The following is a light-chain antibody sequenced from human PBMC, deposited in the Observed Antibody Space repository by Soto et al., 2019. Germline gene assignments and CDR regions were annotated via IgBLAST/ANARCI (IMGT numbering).Light chain of an antibody. J-gene: IGKJ4*01. CDR2: GAS. Sequence: EIVMTQSPATLSVSPGERATLSCRASQSVTSNLAWYQQKPGQAPRLLIYGASTRATAIPARFSGSGSGTEFTLTISSLQSEDFAVYYCQQYNICPLTFGGGTKVEIK. CDR1: QSVTSN. CDR3: QQYNICPLT. V-gene: IGKV3-15*01.